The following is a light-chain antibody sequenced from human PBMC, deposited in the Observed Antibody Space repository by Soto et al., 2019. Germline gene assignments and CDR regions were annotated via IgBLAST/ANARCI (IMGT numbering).Light chain of an antibody. CDR1: QSVDSTF. Sequence: EIVLTQSPGSLSMSPGERVTLSCRASQSVDSTFFAWYQKKPGQAPRLLMYGVSKRATGIPDRFSGSGSGTDFTLTITRLESEEFAVYYCQQYMSSVTFGQGTRVEIK. J-gene: IGKJ1*01. CDR3: QQYMSSVT. V-gene: IGKV3-20*01. CDR2: GVS.